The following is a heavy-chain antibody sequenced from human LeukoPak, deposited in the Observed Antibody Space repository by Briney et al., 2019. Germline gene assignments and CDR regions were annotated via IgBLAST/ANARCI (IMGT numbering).Heavy chain of an antibody. CDR2: IYSGGDT. D-gene: IGHD6-19*01. V-gene: IGHV3-66*01. J-gene: IGHJ4*02. CDR1: GFTVRSYY. CDR3: AKERNLEIAVAGTIFDY. Sequence: GGSLRLSCAVSGFTVRSYYMAWVRQAPGKGLEWVSVIYSGGDTYYADSVKGRFTISRDNSKNMIYLEMSSLKAEDTAVYYCAKERNLEIAVAGTIFDYWGQGTQVTVSS.